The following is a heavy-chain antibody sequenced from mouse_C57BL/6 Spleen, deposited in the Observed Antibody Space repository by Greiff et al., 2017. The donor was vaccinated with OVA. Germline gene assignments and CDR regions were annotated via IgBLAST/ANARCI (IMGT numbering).Heavy chain of an antibody. J-gene: IGHJ3*01. CDR3: ARGGLGDYEGFAY. Sequence: QVQLKQPGAELVKPGASVKLSCKASGYTFTSYWMHWVKQRPGQGLEWIGMIHPNSGSTNYNEKFKSKATLTVDKSSSTAYMQLSSLTSEDSAVYYCARGGLGDYEGFAYWGQGTLVTVSA. CDR1: GYTFTSYW. V-gene: IGHV1-64*01. D-gene: IGHD2-4*01. CDR2: IHPNSGST.